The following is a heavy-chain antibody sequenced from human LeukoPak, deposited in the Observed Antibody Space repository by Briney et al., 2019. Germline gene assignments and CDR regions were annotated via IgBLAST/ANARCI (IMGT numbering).Heavy chain of an antibody. V-gene: IGHV4-59*01. CDR2: IYYPGSS. Sequence: SETLSLTCTVSGGSISSYYWSWIRQPPGKGLEWIGYIYYPGSSNYNPSLKSRVTISVDTSKNQFSLKLSSVTAADTAVYYCARESSLGYCSSTRCFHGMDVWGQGTTVTVSS. CDR3: ARESSLGYCSSTRCFHGMDV. CDR1: GGSISSYY. J-gene: IGHJ6*02. D-gene: IGHD2-2*01.